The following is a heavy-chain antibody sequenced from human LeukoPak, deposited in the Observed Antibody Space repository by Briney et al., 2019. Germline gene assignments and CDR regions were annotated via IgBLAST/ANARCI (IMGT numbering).Heavy chain of an antibody. CDR2: IYYSGST. CDR3: ARVVVVVTATRRAFDI. J-gene: IGHJ3*02. Sequence: SETLSLTCTVSGYSISSGYYWGWIRQPPGKGLEWIGSIYYSGSTYYNPSLKSRVTISVDTSKNQFSLKLSSVTAADTAVYYCARVVVVVTATRRAFDIWGQGTMVTVSS. D-gene: IGHD2-15*01. CDR1: GYSISSGYY. V-gene: IGHV4-38-2*02.